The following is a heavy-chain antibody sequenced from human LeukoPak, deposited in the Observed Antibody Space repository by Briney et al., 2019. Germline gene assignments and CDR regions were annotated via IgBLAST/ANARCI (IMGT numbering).Heavy chain of an antibody. CDR2: INAGNGNT. CDR3: ARVWDGRDYYYGMDV. V-gene: IGHV1-3*01. D-gene: IGHD1-26*01. Sequence: ASVTVSCTASGYTFTSYAMHWVRQAPGQRLEWMGWINAGNGNTKYSQKFQGRVTITRDTSASTAYMELSSLRSEDTAVYYCARVWDGRDYYYGMDVWGQGTTVTVSS. CDR1: GYTFTSYA. J-gene: IGHJ6*02.